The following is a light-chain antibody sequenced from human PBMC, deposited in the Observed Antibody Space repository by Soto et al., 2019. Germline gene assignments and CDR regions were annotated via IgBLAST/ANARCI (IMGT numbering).Light chain of an antibody. CDR2: DVS. CDR3: SSYAGSNNYV. V-gene: IGLV2-8*01. Sequence: QSALTQPPSASGSPGQSVTISCTGTSSDVGGYNYVSWYQQHPGKAPKLMIYDVSKRPSGVPDRFSGSKSGNTASLTVSGLHAEDEADYYCSSYAGSNNYVFGSGTQLTVL. J-gene: IGLJ1*01. CDR1: SSDVGGYNY.